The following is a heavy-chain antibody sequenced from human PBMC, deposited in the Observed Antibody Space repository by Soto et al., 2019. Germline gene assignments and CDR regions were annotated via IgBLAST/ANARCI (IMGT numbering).Heavy chain of an antibody. CDR1: GFTFDDYT. J-gene: IGHJ3*02. V-gene: IGHV3-43*01. CDR2: ISWDGGST. CDR3: VRPPNHSGYDHDAFDI. D-gene: IGHD5-12*01. Sequence: GGSLRLSCAASGFTFDDYTMHWVRQAPGKGLEWVSLISWDGGSTYYADSVKGRFTISRDNSKNSLYLQMNSLRTEDTALYYCVRPPNHSGYDHDAFDIWGQGTMVTVSS.